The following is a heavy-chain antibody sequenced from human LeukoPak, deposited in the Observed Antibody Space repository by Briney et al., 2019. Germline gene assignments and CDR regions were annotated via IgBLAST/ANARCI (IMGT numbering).Heavy chain of an antibody. Sequence: GGSLRLSCAASGFTFSRYSMKWVRQAPGKGLEWVSSISSSSSYIYYPASVKCRFTISRDNAKNSLYLQMNSLRAEDAAVYYCARGAGIAVAGTGSVYWGQGTLVTVSS. CDR3: ARGAGIAVAGTGSVY. CDR1: GFTFSRYS. CDR2: ISSSSSYI. J-gene: IGHJ4*02. D-gene: IGHD6-19*01. V-gene: IGHV3-21*01.